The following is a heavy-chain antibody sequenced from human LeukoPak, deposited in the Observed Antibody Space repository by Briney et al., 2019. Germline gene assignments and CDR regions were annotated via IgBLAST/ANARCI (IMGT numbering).Heavy chain of an antibody. CDR1: GFTFSSYA. CDR2: ISTSGAST. Sequence: GGSLRLSCSASGFTFSSYAMSWVRQAPGKGLEWVSGISTSGASTSNADSVKGRFTISRDNPRNTLYMQMNSLRAEDTALYYCAIMHPYYDGSGYWVQWGQGTLVTVSS. CDR3: AIMHPYYDGSGYWVQ. J-gene: IGHJ4*02. D-gene: IGHD3-22*01. V-gene: IGHV3-23*01.